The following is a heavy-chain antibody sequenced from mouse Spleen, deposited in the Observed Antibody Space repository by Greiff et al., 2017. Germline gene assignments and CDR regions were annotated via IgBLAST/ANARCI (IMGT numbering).Heavy chain of an antibody. Sequence: EVQLQESGAELVRPGASVKLSCTASGFNIKDDYMHWVKQRPEQGLEWIGWIDPENGDTEYASKFQGKATITADTSSNTAYLQLSSLTSEDTAVYYCTTGGYYSNYVFAYWGQGTLVTVSA. CDR3: TTGGYYSNYVFAY. CDR2: IDPENGDT. V-gene: IGHV14-4*01. CDR1: GFNIKDDY. D-gene: IGHD2-5*01. J-gene: IGHJ3*01.